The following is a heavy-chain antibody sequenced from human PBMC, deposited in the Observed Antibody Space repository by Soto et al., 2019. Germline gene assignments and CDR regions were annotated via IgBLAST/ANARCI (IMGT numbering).Heavy chain of an antibody. CDR2: IYYSGTT. V-gene: IGHV4-39*02. D-gene: IGHD1-7*01. CDR1: GDSITSNSYF. CDR3: ARDLYNWNYGGLPGYYYGMDV. J-gene: IGHJ6*02. Sequence: SETLSLTCTVSGDSITSNSYFWAWIRQPPGKGLEWIGSIYYSGTTYYTPSLMSRVTISVDRSKNQFSLKLSSVTAADTAVYYCARDLYNWNYGGLPGYYYGMDVWGQGTTVTVSS.